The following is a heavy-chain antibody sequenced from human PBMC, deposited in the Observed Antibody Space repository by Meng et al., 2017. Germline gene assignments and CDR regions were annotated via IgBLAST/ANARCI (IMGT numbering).Heavy chain of an antibody. J-gene: IGHJ3*02. Sequence: SETLSLTCTVSGYSISSGYYWGWIRQPPGKGLEWIGSIYHSGSTYYNPSLKSRVTISVDTSKNQFSLKLSSVTAADTAVYYCAKVTQGATTDAFDIWGQGTMVTVSS. CDR1: GYSISSGYY. V-gene: IGHV4-38-2*02. CDR2: IYHSGST. CDR3: AKVTQGATTDAFDI. D-gene: IGHD1-26*01.